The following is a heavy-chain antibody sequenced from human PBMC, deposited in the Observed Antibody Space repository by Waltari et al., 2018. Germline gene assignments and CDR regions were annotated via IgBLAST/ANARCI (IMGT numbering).Heavy chain of an antibody. V-gene: IGHV4-39*01. CDR3: ARPCCVGGGALLSLDL. D-gene: IGHD3-16*01. CDR2: FYYGGKT. Sequence: QLQLQESGPGLVKPSETLSLTCTVPGGSISSTSSYWGWIRQPPGKGLEWIGSFYYGGKTYYNPSLQSRITISVDTSKNQFSLKLNSVTAADTAVYYCARPCCVGGGALLSLDLWGQGTLVTVSS. J-gene: IGHJ5*02. CDR1: GGSISSTSSY.